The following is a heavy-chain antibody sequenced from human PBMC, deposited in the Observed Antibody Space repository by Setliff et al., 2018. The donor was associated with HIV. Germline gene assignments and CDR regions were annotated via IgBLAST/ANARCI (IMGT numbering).Heavy chain of an antibody. CDR2: IYQTGNT. Sequence: SETLSLTCTVSGGSISSGSYYWSWIRQPAGKGLEWIGHIYQTGNTYYSPSLKSRVTVSMDMSRNQFSVRLNSATAADTAVYYCARQAWHYDRDGYFIDYWGQGRLVTVSS. CDR3: ARQAWHYDRDGYFIDY. V-gene: IGHV4-61*09. CDR1: GGSISSGSYY. D-gene: IGHD3-22*01. J-gene: IGHJ4*02.